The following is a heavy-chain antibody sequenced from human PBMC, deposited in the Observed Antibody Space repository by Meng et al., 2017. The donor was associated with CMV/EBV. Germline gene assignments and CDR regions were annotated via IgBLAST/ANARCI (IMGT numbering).Heavy chain of an antibody. V-gene: IGHV4-59*01. CDR1: GGSISSYY. CDR3: ARSAGTRYYYYGMDV. J-gene: IGHJ6*02. Sequence: SETLSLTCTVSGGSISSYYWSWIRQPPGKGLEWIGYIYYSVSTNYNPSLKSRVTISVDTSKNQFSLKLSSVTAADTAVYYCARSAGTRYYYYGMDVWGQGTTVTVSS. D-gene: IGHD1-26*01. CDR2: IYYSVST.